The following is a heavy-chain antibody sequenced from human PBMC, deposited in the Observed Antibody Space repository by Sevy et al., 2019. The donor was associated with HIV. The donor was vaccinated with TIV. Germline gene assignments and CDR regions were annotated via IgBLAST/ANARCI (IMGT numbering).Heavy chain of an antibody. CDR2: ISGSGGST. CDR1: GFTFSSYA. D-gene: IGHD6-19*01. Sequence: GGSLRLSCAASGFTFSSYAMSWVRQAPGKGLEWVSAISGSGGSTYYADSVKGRFTISRDNSKNTLYLQMNSLRAEDTAIYYCAKAVAGTLLEDYWGQGTPVTVSS. V-gene: IGHV3-23*01. J-gene: IGHJ4*02. CDR3: AKAVAGTLLEDY.